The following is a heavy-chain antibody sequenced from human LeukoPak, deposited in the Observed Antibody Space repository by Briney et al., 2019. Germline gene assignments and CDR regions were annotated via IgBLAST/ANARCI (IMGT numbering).Heavy chain of an antibody. V-gene: IGHV1-18*01. CDR1: GYTFTSYG. CDR3: ARGGGRWLQFHEYFQH. D-gene: IGHD5-24*01. Sequence: ASVKVSCKASGYTFTSYGISWVRQAHGQGLEGMGWISAYNGNTNYAQKLQGRVTMTTDTSTSTAYMELRSLRSDDTAVYYCARGGGRWLQFHEYFQHWGQGTLVTVSS. J-gene: IGHJ1*01. CDR2: ISAYNGNT.